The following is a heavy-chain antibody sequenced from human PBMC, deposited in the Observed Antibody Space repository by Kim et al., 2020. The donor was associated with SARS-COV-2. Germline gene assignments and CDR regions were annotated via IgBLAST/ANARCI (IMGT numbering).Heavy chain of an antibody. CDR1: GFSFTSYA. Sequence: GGSLRRSCATSGFSFTSYAMSWVRQAPGKGLEWVSAMRGSTDATFYADSVQGRFTISRDTSRSTLYLQMNSLRAEDTAVYYCAKAGGGRYHYFDYWGRGTLVTVSS. CDR3: AKAGGGRYHYFDY. V-gene: IGHV3-23*01. J-gene: IGHJ4*02. D-gene: IGHD1-26*01. CDR2: MRGSTDAT.